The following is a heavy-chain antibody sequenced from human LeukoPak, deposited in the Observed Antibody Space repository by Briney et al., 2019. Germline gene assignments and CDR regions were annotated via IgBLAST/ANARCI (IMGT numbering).Heavy chain of an antibody. V-gene: IGHV4-59*01. D-gene: IGHD1/OR15-1a*01. CDR1: GGSITGYY. CDR3: AGTGSTTEPNWFDP. J-gene: IGHJ5*02. Sequence: PSETMSLTCTVSGGSITGYYWSWIRQPPGKGLEWIGYIYYSGSADYNPSLKSRVTISVDTSKNQFSLRLSSVTAADTAVYYCAGTGSTTEPNWFDPWGQGTLVTVSS. CDR2: IYYSGSA.